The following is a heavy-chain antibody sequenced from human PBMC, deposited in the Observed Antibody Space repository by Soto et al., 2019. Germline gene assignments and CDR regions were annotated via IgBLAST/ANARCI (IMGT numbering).Heavy chain of an antibody. J-gene: IGHJ6*03. Sequence: SETLSLTCAVYGGSFSGYYWSWIRQPPGKGLEWIGEINHSGSTNYNPSLKSRVTISVDTSKNQFSLKLSSVTAADTAVYYCARCVVPAAMPHHYYYMDVWGKGTTVTVSS. CDR3: ARCVVPAAMPHHYYYMDV. CDR1: GGSFSGYY. CDR2: INHSGST. V-gene: IGHV4-34*01. D-gene: IGHD2-2*01.